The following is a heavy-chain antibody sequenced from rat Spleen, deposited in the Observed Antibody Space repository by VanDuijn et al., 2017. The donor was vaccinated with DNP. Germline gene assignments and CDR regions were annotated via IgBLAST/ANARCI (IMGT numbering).Heavy chain of an antibody. CDR2: ITNSGGST. D-gene: IGHD3-8*01. V-gene: IGHV5-27*01. J-gene: IGHJ2*01. CDR1: GFTFTNYY. CDR3: TSNPHIRTAAPFDY. Sequence: EVQLVESGGGLVQPGRSLKLSCVASGFTFTNYYMAWVRQAPTKGLEWVASITNSGGSTYYRDSVKGRFTISKDNAKSTLYLQMDSLRSEDTATYYRTSNPHIRTAAPFDYWGQGVMVTVSS.